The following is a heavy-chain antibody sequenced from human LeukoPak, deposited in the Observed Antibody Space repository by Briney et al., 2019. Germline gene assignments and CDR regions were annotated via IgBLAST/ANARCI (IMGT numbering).Heavy chain of an antibody. CDR3: AKGYYAMDV. CDR1: GFTFEDYA. CDR2: ISGDGGST. Sequence: GGSLRLSCAASGFTFEDYAMHWVRQAPGKGLEWVSFISGDGGSTDYADSVKGRFTISRDNSKNSLYLHMNSLRTEETALYYCAKGYYAMDVWGQGTTVTVSS. V-gene: IGHV3-43*02. J-gene: IGHJ6*02.